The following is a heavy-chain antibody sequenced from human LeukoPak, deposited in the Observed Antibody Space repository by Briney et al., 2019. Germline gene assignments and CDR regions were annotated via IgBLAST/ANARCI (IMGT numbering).Heavy chain of an antibody. Sequence: PSETLSLTCTVSGGSISSYYWSWIRQPAGKGLEWIGRIYTSGSTNYNPSLKSRVTISVDTSKNQFSLKLSSVTAADTAVYYCARERGRDMVRGVIHDYWGQGTLVTVSS. CDR1: GGSISSYY. J-gene: IGHJ4*02. D-gene: IGHD3-10*01. V-gene: IGHV4-4*07. CDR2: IYTSGST. CDR3: ARERGRDMVRGVIHDY.